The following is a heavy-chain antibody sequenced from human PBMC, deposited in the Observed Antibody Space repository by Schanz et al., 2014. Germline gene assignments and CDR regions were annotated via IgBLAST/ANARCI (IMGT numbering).Heavy chain of an antibody. J-gene: IGHJ2*01. CDR1: GFTFSSYS. Sequence: VQLVESGGGLVQPGGSLRLSCAASGFTFSSYSMNWVRQAPGKGLEWISFINTGSNYINYADSVKGRFTISRDNTKNSLFLQLNSLRADDTAVYYCARNRGSGGQNWYFDLWGRGTLVTVSS. D-gene: IGHD1-26*01. CDR2: INTGSNYI. CDR3: ARNRGSGGQNWYFDL. V-gene: IGHV3-48*04.